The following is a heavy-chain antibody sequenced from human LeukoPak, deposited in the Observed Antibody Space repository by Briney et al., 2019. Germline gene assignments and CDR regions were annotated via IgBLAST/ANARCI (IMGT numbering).Heavy chain of an antibody. CDR3: ARRYDSNWFDP. CDR1: GGSISSYY. V-gene: IGHV4-59*08. D-gene: IGHD1-20*01. J-gene: IGHJ5*02. CDR2: IYYSGST. Sequence: SETLSLTCTVSGGSISSYYWSWIRQPPGKGLEWIGYIYYSGSTNYNPSLKSRVTISVDTSKNQFSLKLSSVTAADTAVYYCARRYDSNWFDPWGQGTLVSVSS.